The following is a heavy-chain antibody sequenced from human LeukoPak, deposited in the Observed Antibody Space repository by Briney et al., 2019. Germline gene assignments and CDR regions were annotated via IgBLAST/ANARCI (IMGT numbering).Heavy chain of an antibody. CDR2: ISSSGNTI. Sequence: GGSLRLSCAASGLTFSSYEMNWVRQAPGKGLEWVSYISSSGNTIYYADSVKGRFTISRDNAKNSLYLQMNSLRAEDTAVYYCARVPGSSGWNYYLDYWGQGTLVTVSS. V-gene: IGHV3-48*03. CDR1: GLTFSSYE. CDR3: ARVPGSSGWNYYLDY. D-gene: IGHD6-19*01. J-gene: IGHJ4*02.